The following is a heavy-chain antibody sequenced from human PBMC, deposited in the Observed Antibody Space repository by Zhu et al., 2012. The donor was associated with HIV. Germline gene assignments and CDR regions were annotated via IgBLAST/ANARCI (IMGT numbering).Heavy chain of an antibody. CDR1: GASVSSGNHY. Sequence: QVQLQESGPRLVKPSETLSLTCTVSGASVSSGNHYWSWIRQPPGKGLEWIGNIYYSGNTNYNISLKSRVIISVDVSKNQFSLNVKSVTAADTAEYYCAGGRASSENYWYFDVWSPGTRVTVSS. CDR3: AGGRASSENYWYFDV. V-gene: IGHV4-61*01. J-gene: IGHJ2*01. CDR2: IYYSGNT. D-gene: IGHD6-6*01.